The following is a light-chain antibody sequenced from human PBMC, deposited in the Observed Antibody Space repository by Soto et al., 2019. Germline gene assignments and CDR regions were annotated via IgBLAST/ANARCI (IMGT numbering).Light chain of an antibody. V-gene: IGKV1-33*01. CDR1: QDISNY. Sequence: DIQMTQSPSSLSASVGDRVTITCQASQDISNYLYWYQQKPGKAPKLLIYDASNLETGVPSRFSGSGSGTDFTFTISSLQQEDIATYYCQQYDNGPPRVTFGQGTRLEIK. J-gene: IGKJ5*01. CDR2: DAS. CDR3: QQYDNGPPRVT.